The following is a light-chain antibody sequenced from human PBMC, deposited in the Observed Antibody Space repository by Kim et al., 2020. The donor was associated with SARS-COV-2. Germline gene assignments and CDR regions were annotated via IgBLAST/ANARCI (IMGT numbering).Light chain of an antibody. V-gene: IGLV3-21*01. J-gene: IGLJ3*02. Sequence: PGTTATISGGADNIGSRNVHWYQHKPGQAPLLVIDYNIDRPSGIPERFSGSNSGNTATLTISRVEPGDEADYYCQLWDTSSDQPVLGGGTKVTVL. CDR3: QLWDTSSDQPV. CDR1: NIGSRN. CDR2: YNI.